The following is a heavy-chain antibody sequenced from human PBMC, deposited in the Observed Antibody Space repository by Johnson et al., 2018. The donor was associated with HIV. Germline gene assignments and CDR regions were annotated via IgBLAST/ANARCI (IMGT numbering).Heavy chain of an antibody. CDR2: IWYDGSNK. Sequence: QVQLVESGGGVVQPGRSLRLSCAASRFTFSSYAMHWVRQAPGKGLEWVAVIWYDGSNKYYTDSVKGRFTISRDNSKNTLYLQMNSLRAEDTAVYYCAKGGYSYGNAFDIWGQGTMVTVSS. J-gene: IGHJ3*02. D-gene: IGHD5-18*01. CDR3: AKGGYSYGNAFDI. V-gene: IGHV3-33*06. CDR1: RFTFSSYA.